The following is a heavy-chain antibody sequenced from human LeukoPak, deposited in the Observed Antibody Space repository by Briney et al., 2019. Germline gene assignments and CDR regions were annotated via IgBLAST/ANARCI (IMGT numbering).Heavy chain of an antibody. D-gene: IGHD3-10*01. Sequence: GESLKISCKGSGCSFSDFWIAWVRQMPGKGLEWMGIIYPGDSDTRYSPSFQGQVTISAGKSISTAYLQWSSLKASDTAMYYCARSRVTMVRGVVGNWFDPWGQGTLVTVSS. CDR1: GCSFSDFW. V-gene: IGHV5-51*01. CDR2: IYPGDSDT. CDR3: ARSRVTMVRGVVGNWFDP. J-gene: IGHJ5*02.